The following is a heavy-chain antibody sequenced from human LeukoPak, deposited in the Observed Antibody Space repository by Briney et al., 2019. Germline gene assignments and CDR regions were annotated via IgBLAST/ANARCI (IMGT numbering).Heavy chain of an antibody. CDR1: GCSFSIHW. V-gene: IGHV5-51*01. D-gene: IGHD5-24*01. CDR3: ARAGRDAYNEDAFDI. J-gene: IGHJ3*02. Sequence: GESLKISCKGSGCSFSIHWIAWVRQMSGKGLEWMGIIYPGDSDTRYSPSLQGQVTISADKSISTAYLQWSSLKASDTAMYYCARAGRDAYNEDAFDIWGQGTMVTVSS. CDR2: IYPGDSDT.